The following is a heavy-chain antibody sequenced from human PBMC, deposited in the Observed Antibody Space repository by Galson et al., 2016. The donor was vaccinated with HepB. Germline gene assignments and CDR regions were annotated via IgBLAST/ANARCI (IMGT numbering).Heavy chain of an antibody. CDR2: VSHSGDT. V-gene: IGHV4-59*08. Sequence: SETLSLTCTVSGVSISDSYWSWIRQSPGKGLEWIGYVSHSGDTSYNPSLKSRVTMSVDTSKNQFSLNLSSVTAADSAVYYCARHDSAIFHHWGPGTLVTVSS. CDR3: ARHDSAIFHH. CDR1: GVSISDSY. D-gene: IGHD2-21*02. J-gene: IGHJ1*01.